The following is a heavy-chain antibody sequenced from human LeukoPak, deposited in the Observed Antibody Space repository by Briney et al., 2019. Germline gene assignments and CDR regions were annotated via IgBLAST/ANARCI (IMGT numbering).Heavy chain of an antibody. V-gene: IGHV3-21*03. CDR2: ISSSSSYI. CDR1: GFTFSSYS. D-gene: IGHD5-18*01. Sequence: GGSLRLSCAASGFTFSSYSMNWVRQAPGKGLEWVSSISSSSSYIYYADSVKGRFTISRDNAKNSLYLQMNSLKTEDTAVYYCTREGEYSYGYWGQGTLVTVSS. J-gene: IGHJ4*02. CDR3: TREGEYSYGY.